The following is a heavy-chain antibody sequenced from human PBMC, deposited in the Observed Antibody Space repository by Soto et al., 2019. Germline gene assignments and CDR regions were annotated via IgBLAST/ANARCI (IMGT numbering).Heavy chain of an antibody. J-gene: IGHJ5*02. CDR3: ASSIAAENWFDP. V-gene: IGHV1-69*13. Sequence: GASVKVSCKASGGTFSSYAISWLRQAPGQGLEWMGGIIPIFGTANYAQKFQGRVTITADESTSTAYMELSSLRSEDTAVYYCASSIAAENWFDPWGQGTLVPSPQ. D-gene: IGHD6-13*01. CDR1: GGTFSSYA. CDR2: IIPIFGTA.